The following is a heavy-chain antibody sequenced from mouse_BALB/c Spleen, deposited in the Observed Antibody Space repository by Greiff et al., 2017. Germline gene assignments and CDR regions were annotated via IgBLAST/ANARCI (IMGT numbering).Heavy chain of an antibody. J-gene: IGHJ3*01. V-gene: IGHV5-9-4*01. Sequence: EVKLVESGGGLVKPGGSLKLSCAASGFTFSSYAMSWVRQSPEKRLEWVAEISSGGSYTYYPDTVTGRVTISRDNAKNTLYLEMSSLRSEDTAMYYCARDKAYYGNYEAWFAYWGQGTLVTVSA. CDR3: ARDKAYYGNYEAWFAY. D-gene: IGHD2-10*01. CDR2: ISSGGSYT. CDR1: GFTFSSYA.